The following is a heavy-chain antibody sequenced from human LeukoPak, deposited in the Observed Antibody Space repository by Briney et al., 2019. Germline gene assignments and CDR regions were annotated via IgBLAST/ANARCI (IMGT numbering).Heavy chain of an antibody. V-gene: IGHV4-4*02. D-gene: IGHD3-9*01. J-gene: IGHJ4*02. CDR2: IYHSGNT. CDR3: ARGNYDILTGYYNLDY. CDR1: GGSISSSNW. Sequence: SGTLSLTCAVSGGSISSSNWWSWVRQPPGKGLEWIGEIYHSGNTNYNPSLKSRVTISVDKSKNQFSLKLSSVTAADTAVYYCARGNYDILTGYYNLDYWGQGTLVTVSS.